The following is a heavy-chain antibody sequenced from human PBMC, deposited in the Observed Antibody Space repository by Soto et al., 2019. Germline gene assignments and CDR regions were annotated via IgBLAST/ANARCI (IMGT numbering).Heavy chain of an antibody. D-gene: IGHD3-22*01. Sequence: GASVKVSCKASGGTFSSYTISWVRQAPGQGLGWMGRIIPILGIANYAQKFQGRVTITADKSTSTAYMELSSLRSEDTAVYYCAREDYDSSASYDYWGQGTLVTVSS. CDR2: IIPILGIA. V-gene: IGHV1-69*04. J-gene: IGHJ4*02. CDR1: GGTFSSYT. CDR3: AREDYDSSASYDY.